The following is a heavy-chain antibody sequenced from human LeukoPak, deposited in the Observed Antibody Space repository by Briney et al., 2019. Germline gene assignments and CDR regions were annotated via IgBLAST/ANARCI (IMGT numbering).Heavy chain of an antibody. V-gene: IGHV4-59*06. J-gene: IGHJ5*02. Sequence: SETLSLTCTVSGGSISSYYWSWIRQPPGKGLEWIGYIYFSGSTYYNPSLKSRVTISVDTSKNQFSLKLSSVTAADTAVYYCARDYAVNGFDPWGQGTLVTVSS. CDR3: ARDYAVNGFDP. D-gene: IGHD3-16*01. CDR1: GGSISSYY. CDR2: IYFSGST.